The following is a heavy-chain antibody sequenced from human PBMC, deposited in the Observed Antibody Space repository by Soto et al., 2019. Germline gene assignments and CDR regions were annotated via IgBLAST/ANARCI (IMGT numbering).Heavy chain of an antibody. D-gene: IGHD3-22*01. CDR2: IRSKAYGGTT. Sequence: GGSLRLSCTASGFTFGEYAMSWFRQAPGKGLEWVGFIRSKAYGGTTEYAASVKGRFTISRDDSKSIAYLQMNSLKTEDTAVYYCTRGTVESEVEVTTSYYYGMDAWRQGTTVTV. CDR3: TRGTVESEVEVTTSYYYGMDA. J-gene: IGHJ6*02. CDR1: GFTFGEYA. V-gene: IGHV3-49*03.